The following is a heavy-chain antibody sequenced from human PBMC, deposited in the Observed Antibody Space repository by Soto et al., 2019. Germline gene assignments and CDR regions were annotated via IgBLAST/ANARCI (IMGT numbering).Heavy chain of an antibody. CDR1: GGSISSGGYY. V-gene: IGHV4-31*03. CDR3: ARSVDP. CDR2: IFYSGTT. J-gene: IGHJ5*02. Sequence: QVQLQESGPGLVKPSQTLSLTCTVSGGSISSGGYYWSWIRQHPGKGLEWIGYIFYSGTTYYNPSTKSRITISVDTAKNQSSLKLSSVTAADPAVYYCARSVDPWGQGTLVTVSS.